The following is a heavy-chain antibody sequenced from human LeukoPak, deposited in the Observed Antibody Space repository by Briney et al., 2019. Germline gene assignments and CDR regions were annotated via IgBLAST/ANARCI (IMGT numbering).Heavy chain of an antibody. CDR1: GYTFTSYY. D-gene: IGHD3-22*01. CDR2: INPSGGST. CDR3: ARDKWSDYDSMPTKGLFDY. Sequence: ASVKVSCKASGYTFTSYYMHWVRQAPGQGLEWMGIINPSGGSTSYAQKFQGRVTMTRDTSTSTVYMELSSLRSEDTAVYYCARDKWSDYDSMPTKGLFDYWGQGTLVTVSS. V-gene: IGHV1-46*01. J-gene: IGHJ4*02.